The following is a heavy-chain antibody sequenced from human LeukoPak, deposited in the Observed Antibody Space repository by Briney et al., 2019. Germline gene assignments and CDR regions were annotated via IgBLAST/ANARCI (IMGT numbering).Heavy chain of an antibody. D-gene: IGHD2-21*01. CDR3: AKGSGEVVIADEDY. CDR1: GFTFSSYA. CDR2: VSGCGGST. V-gene: IGHV3-23*01. Sequence: PGGSLRLSCAASGFTFSSYAMSWVRQAPGKGLEWVSAVSGCGGSTYYADSVKGRFTISRDNSKNTVYLQMNSLRAEDTAVYYCAKGSGEVVIADEDYWGQGTLVTVSS. J-gene: IGHJ4*02.